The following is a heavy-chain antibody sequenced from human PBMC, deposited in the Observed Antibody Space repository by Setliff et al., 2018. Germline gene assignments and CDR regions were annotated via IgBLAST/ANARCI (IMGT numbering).Heavy chain of an antibody. CDR2: ISQDGSGK. J-gene: IGHJ4*02. V-gene: IGHV3-7*01. CDR3: ARDLFRNSGGLYC. Sequence: GGSLRLSCAASGFTFSSFWMSWVRQSPGKGLEWVANISQDGSGKYYVDSVKGRFTISRDNAKNTLYLQMNSLRADDTAMYYCARDLFRNSGGLYCWGQGTLVTVSS. CDR1: GFTFSSFW. D-gene: IGHD1-7*01.